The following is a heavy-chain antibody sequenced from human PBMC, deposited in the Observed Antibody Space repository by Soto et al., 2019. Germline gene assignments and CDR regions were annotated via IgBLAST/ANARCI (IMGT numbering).Heavy chain of an antibody. CDR1: GGSMSSYY. V-gene: IGHV4-59*08. J-gene: IGHJ5*02. CDR3: ARTVVAATTNWFDP. D-gene: IGHD2-15*01. Sequence: PSXTLSLTFTVSGGSMSSYYWSSIRHPPGKGLEWIGYIYYSGSTNYNPSLKSRVTISVDTSKSQFSLKLSSVTAADTAVYYCARTVVAATTNWFDPWGQGTLVTV. CDR2: IYYSGST.